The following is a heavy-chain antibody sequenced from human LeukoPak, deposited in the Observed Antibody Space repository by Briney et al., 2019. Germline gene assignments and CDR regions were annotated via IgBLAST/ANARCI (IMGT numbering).Heavy chain of an antibody. CDR3: ARGVTPDWFDP. CDR1: GFTVSSNY. D-gene: IGHD2-21*02. J-gene: IGHJ5*02. V-gene: IGHV3-66*01. Sequence: GGSLRLSCAASGFTVSSNYMSWVRQAPGXGLEWVSVIYSGGTTYYADSVKGRFTISRDNSKNTLYLQMNRLRAEDTAVYYCARGVTPDWFDPWGQGTLVTVSS. CDR2: IYSGGTT.